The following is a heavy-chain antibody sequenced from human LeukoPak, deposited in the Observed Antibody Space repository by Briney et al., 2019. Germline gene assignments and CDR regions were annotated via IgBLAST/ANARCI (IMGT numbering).Heavy chain of an antibody. Sequence: KPSETLSLTCTVSGGSISSYYWSWLRQPPGKGLEWIGYIYYSGSTNYNPSLKSRVTISVDTSKNQFSLKLSSVTAADTAVYYCARDSVYSSGWPNWFDPWGQGTLVTVSS. CDR1: GGSISSYY. CDR3: ARDSVYSSGWPNWFDP. CDR2: IYYSGST. V-gene: IGHV4-59*01. J-gene: IGHJ5*02. D-gene: IGHD6-19*01.